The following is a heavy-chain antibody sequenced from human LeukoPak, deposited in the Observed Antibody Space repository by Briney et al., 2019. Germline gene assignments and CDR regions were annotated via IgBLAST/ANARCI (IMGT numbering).Heavy chain of an antibody. CDR2: VYYSGGT. CDR3: ARSSAWRNFDY. Sequence: SETLSLTCTVSGGSISSYYWSWIRLPPGKGLEWIGYVYYSGGTNYNPSLKSRVTISVDTSKNQFSLKLSSVTAADTAVYYCARSSAWRNFDYWGQGTLVTVSS. J-gene: IGHJ4*02. CDR1: GGSISSYY. D-gene: IGHD6-19*01. V-gene: IGHV4-59*01.